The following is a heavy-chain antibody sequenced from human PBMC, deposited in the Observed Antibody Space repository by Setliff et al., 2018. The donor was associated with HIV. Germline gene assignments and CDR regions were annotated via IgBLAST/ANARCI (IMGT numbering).Heavy chain of an antibody. J-gene: IGHJ4*02. Sequence: PSETLSLTCNVSGGSISSHYWSWIRQTPGRGLEWIGSMYYSGSTNHNPSLKSRVTMSVDTSKNQFSLKLSSVTAADTAVYYCARDPLGYNWKRYFDSWGQGTLVTVSS. CDR2: MYYSGST. D-gene: IGHD1-20*01. V-gene: IGHV4-59*11. CDR3: ARDPLGYNWKRYFDS. CDR1: GGSISSHY.